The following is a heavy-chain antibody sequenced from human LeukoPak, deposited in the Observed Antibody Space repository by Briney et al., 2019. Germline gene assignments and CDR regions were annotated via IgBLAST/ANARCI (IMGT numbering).Heavy chain of an antibody. Sequence: GGSLRLSCAASGFIFSDYGMHWVRQAPGKGLEWVTFIRYDGITKYHADSVKGRFTISRDNPKNTVYLQMNSLRVEDTAIYYCARGPDPVVRGPRRAFDLWGQGTMVTVSS. D-gene: IGHD3-10*01. CDR3: ARGPDPVVRGPRRAFDL. CDR2: IRYDGITK. V-gene: IGHV3-30*02. CDR1: GFIFSDYG. J-gene: IGHJ3*01.